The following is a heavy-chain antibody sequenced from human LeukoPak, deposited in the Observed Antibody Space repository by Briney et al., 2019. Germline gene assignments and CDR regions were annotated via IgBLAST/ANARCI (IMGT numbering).Heavy chain of an antibody. CDR3: ARANYYDSSGYFKRHDAFDI. V-gene: IGHV1-69*04. CDR1: GGTFSSYA. J-gene: IGHJ3*02. CDR2: IIPILGIA. D-gene: IGHD3-22*01. Sequence: SVKVSCKASGGTFSSYAISWVRQAPGQGLEWMGRIIPILGIANYAQKFQGRVTITADKSTSTAYMELSSLRSEDTAVYYCARANYYDSSGYFKRHDAFDIWGQGTMVTVSS.